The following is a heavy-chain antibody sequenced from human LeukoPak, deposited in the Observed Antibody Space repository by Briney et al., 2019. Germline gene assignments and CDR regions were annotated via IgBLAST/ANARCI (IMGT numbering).Heavy chain of an antibody. CDR1: GFTFSSYA. V-gene: IGHV3-23*01. Sequence: GGSLRLSCAASGFTFSSYAMSWVRQAPGKGLEWVSAISGSGGSTYYADSVKGRFTISRDNSKNTLNLQMDSLRADDTAVYYCGKGPGYSVYDNLPHHWGQGTLVTVSS. CDR2: ISGSGGST. D-gene: IGHD5/OR15-5a*01. J-gene: IGHJ5*02. CDR3: GKGPGYSVYDNLPHH.